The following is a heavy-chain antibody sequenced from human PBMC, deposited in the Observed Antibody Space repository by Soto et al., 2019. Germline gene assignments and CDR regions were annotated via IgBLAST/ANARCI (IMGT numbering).Heavy chain of an antibody. J-gene: IGHJ6*02. V-gene: IGHV6-1*01. Sequence: SQTLSLTCVISGDSVSSNSAAWNWIRQSPSRGLEWLGRTYYRSKWYNDYAVSVKSRITINPDTSKNQFSLQLNSVTPEDTAVYYCARDRAQEPADYYYGMDVWGQGTTVTVSS. CDR3: ARDRAQEPADYYYGMDV. CDR1: GDSVSSNSAA. D-gene: IGHD1-1*01. CDR2: TYYRSKWYN.